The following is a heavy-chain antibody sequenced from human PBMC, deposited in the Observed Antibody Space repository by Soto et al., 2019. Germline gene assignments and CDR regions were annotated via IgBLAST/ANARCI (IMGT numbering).Heavy chain of an antibody. CDR1: GFTFSSYA. Sequence: GGSLRLSCAASGFTFSSYAMSWVRQAPGKGLEWVSAISGSGGSTYYADSVKGRITISRDNSKNTLYLQMNSLRAEDTAVYYCAKLFGSGRYYYGMDVWGQGTTVTVSS. D-gene: IGHD3-10*01. CDR3: AKLFGSGRYYYGMDV. V-gene: IGHV3-23*01. CDR2: ISGSGGST. J-gene: IGHJ6*02.